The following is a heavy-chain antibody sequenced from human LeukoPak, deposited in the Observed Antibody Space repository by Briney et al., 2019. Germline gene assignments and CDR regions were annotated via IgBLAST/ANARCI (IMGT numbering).Heavy chain of an antibody. V-gene: IGHV3-33*06. D-gene: IGHD3-22*01. CDR3: AKDLYYYDSSGHKKYYYYMDV. CDR2: IWYDGSNK. J-gene: IGHJ6*03. Sequence: PGRSLRLSCAASGFTFSSYGMHWVRQAPGKGLEWVAVIWYDGSNKYYADSVKGRFTISRDNSKNTLYLQMNSLRAEDTAVYYCAKDLYYYDSSGHKKYYYYMDVWGKGTTVTVSS. CDR1: GFTFSSYG.